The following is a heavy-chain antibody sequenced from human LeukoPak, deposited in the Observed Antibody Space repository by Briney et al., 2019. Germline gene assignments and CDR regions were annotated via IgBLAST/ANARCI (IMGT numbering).Heavy chain of an antibody. D-gene: IGHD3-3*01. CDR3: ARDVRGFYDFWSGYYPPYLFDY. V-gene: IGHV1-18*01. CDR2: ISAYNGNT. J-gene: IGHJ4*02. CDR1: GYTFTSYG. Sequence: ASVKVSCKASGYTFTSYGISWVRQAPGQGLEWMGWISAYNGNTNYAQKLQGRVTMTTDTSTSTAYMELRSLRSDDTAVYYCARDVRGFYDFWSGYYPPYLFDYWGQGTLVTVSS.